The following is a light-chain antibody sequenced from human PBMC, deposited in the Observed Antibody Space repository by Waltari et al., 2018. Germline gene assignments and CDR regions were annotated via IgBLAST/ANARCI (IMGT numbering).Light chain of an antibody. J-gene: IGKJ1*01. CDR1: QSVSRS. V-gene: IGKV3-20*01. CDR3: QHYVRLPVS. Sequence: EIVLPQSPGTPSLSPGERATLSCRASQSVSRSLAWYQQKPGEAPSLLISGASSRATGVPDRFSGSGSGTDFSLTISRLEPEDFAVYYCQHYVRLPVSFGQGTKVEIK. CDR2: GAS.